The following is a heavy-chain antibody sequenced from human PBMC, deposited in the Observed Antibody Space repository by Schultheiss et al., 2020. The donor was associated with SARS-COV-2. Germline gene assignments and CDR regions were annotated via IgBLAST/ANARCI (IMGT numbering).Heavy chain of an antibody. J-gene: IGHJ3*01. V-gene: IGHV4-38-2*01. CDR1: SYSISSGYY. Sequence: SETLSLTCAVSSYSISSGYYWGWVRQPPGKGLEWIGNIYHPGTYYNPSLKSRVTISLDTSKNQFSLKLSSVTAADTAVYYCARGGRSGGIRDVFDLWGQGTMVTVSS. D-gene: IGHD2-15*01. CDR2: IYHPGT. CDR3: ARGGRSGGIRDVFDL.